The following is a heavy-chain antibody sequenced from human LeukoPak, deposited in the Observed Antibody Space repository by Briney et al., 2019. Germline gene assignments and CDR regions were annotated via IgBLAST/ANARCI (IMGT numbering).Heavy chain of an antibody. V-gene: IGHV3-64*04. D-gene: IGHD1-26*01. CDR2: IGSIGGST. Sequence: GGSLRLSCSASGFTFRSYTMHWVRQAPGKGLVYVSAIGSIGGSTYYADSVKGRFTISRDNSKNTLYLQMNSLRAEDTALYYCAKDKSGGWELLRDHDAFDIWGQGTMVTVSS. J-gene: IGHJ3*02. CDR1: GFTFRSYT. CDR3: AKDKSGGWELLRDHDAFDI.